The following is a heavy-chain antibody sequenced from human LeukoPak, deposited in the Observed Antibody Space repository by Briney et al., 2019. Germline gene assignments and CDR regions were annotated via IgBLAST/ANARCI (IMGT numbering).Heavy chain of an antibody. CDR1: GGSFSGYY. J-gene: IGHJ4*02. CDR2: INHSGST. V-gene: IGHV4-34*01. Sequence: PPETLSLTCAVYGGSFSGYYWSWIRQPPGKGLEWIGEINHSGSTNYNPSLKSRVTISVDTSKNQFSLKLSSVTAADTAVYYCARDRSYVWGSYRYTVDYFDYWGQGTLVTVSS. CDR3: ARDRSYVWGSYRYTVDYFDY. D-gene: IGHD3-16*02.